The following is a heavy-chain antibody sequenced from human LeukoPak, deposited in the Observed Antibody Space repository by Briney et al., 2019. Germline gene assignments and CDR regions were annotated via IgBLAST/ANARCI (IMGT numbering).Heavy chain of an antibody. V-gene: IGHV3-21*04. J-gene: IGHJ6*02. CDR2: ISSSSSYI. CDR1: GFTFSSYS. CDR3: AKSRGAPYYYYALDV. D-gene: IGHD1-26*01. Sequence: KSGGSLRLSCAASGFTFSSYSMNWVRQAPGKGLEWVSSISSSSSYIYYADSVKGRFTISRDNAKNSLYLQMNSLRPEDTAFYYCAKSRGAPYYYYALDVWGQGTTVAVSS.